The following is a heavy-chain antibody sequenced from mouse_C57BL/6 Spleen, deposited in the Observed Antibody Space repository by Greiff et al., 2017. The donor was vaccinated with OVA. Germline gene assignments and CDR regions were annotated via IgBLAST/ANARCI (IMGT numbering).Heavy chain of an antibody. CDR2: ISDGGSYT. Sequence: EVQLQESGGGLVKPGGSLKLSCAASGFTFSSYAMSWVRQTPEKRLEWVATISDGGSYTYYPDNVKGRFTISRDNAKNNLYLQMSHLKSEDTAMYYCARAGYCDYWGQGTTLTVSS. D-gene: IGHD2-3*01. V-gene: IGHV5-4*01. CDR1: GFTFSSYA. J-gene: IGHJ2*01. CDR3: ARAGYCDY.